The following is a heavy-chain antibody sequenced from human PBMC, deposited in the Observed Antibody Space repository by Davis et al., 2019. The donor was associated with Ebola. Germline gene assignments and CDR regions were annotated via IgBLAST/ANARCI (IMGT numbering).Heavy chain of an antibody. CDR1: GYSFTSYW. Sequence: GESLKISCKGSGYSFTSYWIGWVRQMPGKGLEWMGIIYPGDSDTRYSPSFQGQVTISADKSISTAYLQWSSLKASDTAMYYCARQGRYYGSGIHNWFDPWGQGTLVTVSS. V-gene: IGHV5-51*01. D-gene: IGHD3-10*01. CDR2: IYPGDSDT. CDR3: ARQGRYYGSGIHNWFDP. J-gene: IGHJ5*02.